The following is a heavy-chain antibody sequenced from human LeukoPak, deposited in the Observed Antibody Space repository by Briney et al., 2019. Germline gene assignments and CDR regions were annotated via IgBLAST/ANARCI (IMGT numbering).Heavy chain of an antibody. V-gene: IGHV1-8*01. CDR1: GYTFTSYD. D-gene: IGHD3-3*01. CDR2: MNPNSGNT. CDR3: AREAHTIFGVVDYYYMDV. J-gene: IGHJ6*03. Sequence: ASVKVSCKASGYTFTSYDINWVRQATGQGLEWMGWMNPNSGNTGYAQKFQGRVTMTRNTSISTAYMELSSLRSEDTAVYYCAREAHTIFGVVDYYYMDVWAKGTTVTVSS.